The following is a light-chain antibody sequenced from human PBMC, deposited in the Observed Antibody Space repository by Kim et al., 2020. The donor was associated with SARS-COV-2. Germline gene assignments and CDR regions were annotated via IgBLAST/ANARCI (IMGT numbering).Light chain of an antibody. Sequence: RQTATPTCTRNSNNVGNQGAAWLQQHQGHPPKVLFYRNNKRPSGISERLSASRSGNTASLTITGLQPEDEADYYCSAWDRSLRGWVFGGGTQLTVL. V-gene: IGLV10-54*01. J-gene: IGLJ3*02. CDR3: SAWDRSLRGWV. CDR2: RNN. CDR1: SNNVGNQG.